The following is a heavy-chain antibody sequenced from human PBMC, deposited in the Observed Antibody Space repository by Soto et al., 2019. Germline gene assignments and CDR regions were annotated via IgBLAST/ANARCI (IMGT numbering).Heavy chain of an antibody. J-gene: IGHJ4*02. CDR1: GFTFSSYG. V-gene: IGHV3-33*01. CDR2: IWYDGSNK. Sequence: GGSLRLSCAASGFTFSSYGMHWVRQAPGKGLEWVAVIWYDGSNKYYADSVKGRFTISRDNSKNTLYLQMNSLRAEDTAVYYCARGTGIAAAGTSGTIPFDYWGQGTLVTVSS. CDR3: ARGTGIAAAGTSGTIPFDY. D-gene: IGHD6-13*01.